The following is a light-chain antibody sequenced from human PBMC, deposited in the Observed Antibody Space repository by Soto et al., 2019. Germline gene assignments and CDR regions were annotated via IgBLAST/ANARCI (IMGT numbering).Light chain of an antibody. CDR2: SNN. CDR1: SSNIGSNT. CDR3: AAWDASLNGYV. J-gene: IGLJ1*01. Sequence: QPVLTQPPSASGTPGQRVTISCSGSSSNIGSNTVSWYQHLPGTAPKLLIYSNNQRPSGVPDRFSGSKSGTSASLAISGLQSEDEADYYCAAWDASLNGYVFGTGTKVTVL. V-gene: IGLV1-44*01.